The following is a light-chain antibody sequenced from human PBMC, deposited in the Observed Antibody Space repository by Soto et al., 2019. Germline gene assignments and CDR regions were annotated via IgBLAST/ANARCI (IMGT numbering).Light chain of an antibody. J-gene: IGKJ1*01. CDR1: QSVSSN. V-gene: IGKV3-15*01. CDR3: QQYNNWPRT. Sequence: EIVMTQSPATLSMSPGDRATLSCRASQSVSSNLAWYQQKPGQAPRLLIYGASTRATGIPARFSGRGSGTEFTLTISSLQSEDVAVYYCQQYNNWPRTFGQGTKVDIK. CDR2: GAS.